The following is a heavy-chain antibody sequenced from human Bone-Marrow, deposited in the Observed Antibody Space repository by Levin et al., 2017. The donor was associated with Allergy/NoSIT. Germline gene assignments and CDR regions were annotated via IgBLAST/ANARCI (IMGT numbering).Heavy chain of an antibody. CDR1: GGSFSGYY. CDR3: AALAGCSGGSCYEYNWFDP. V-gene: IGHV4-34*01. D-gene: IGHD2-15*01. J-gene: IGHJ5*02. CDR2: IDHSGST. Sequence: SQTLSLPCAVYGGSFSGYYWSWIRQPPGKGLEWIGEIDHSGSTNYNSSLKSRVTISVDTSKNQFSLKLSSVTAADTAVYYCAALAGCSGGSCYEYNWFDPWGQGTLVTVSS.